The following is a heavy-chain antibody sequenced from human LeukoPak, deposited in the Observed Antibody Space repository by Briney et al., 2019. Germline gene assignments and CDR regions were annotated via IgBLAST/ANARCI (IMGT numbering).Heavy chain of an antibody. D-gene: IGHD3-10*01. CDR2: ISSDESNK. J-gene: IGHJ4*02. CDR1: GFTFKNYA. CDR3: ARDLFYYGSGAWY. Sequence: GGSLRLSCAASGFTFKNYAMHWVRQVPGKGLEWVAVISSDESNKYYADSVKGRFTISRDNSKNTLYLQMNSLRAEDTAVYYCARDLFYYGSGAWYWGQGTLLTVSS. V-gene: IGHV3-30*04.